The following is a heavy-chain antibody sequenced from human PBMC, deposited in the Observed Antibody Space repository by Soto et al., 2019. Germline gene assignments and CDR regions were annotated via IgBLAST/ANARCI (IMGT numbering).Heavy chain of an antibody. D-gene: IGHD6-13*01. CDR1: GFTFDDYA. J-gene: IGHJ6*02. CDR2: ISWNSGSI. CDR3: AKDTGYSSSWRDYYYYGMDV. Sequence: EVQLVESGGGLVQPGRSLRLSCAASGFTFDDYAMHWVRQAPGKGLEWVSGISWNSGSIGYADSVKGRFTISRDHAKNSLYLQMNSLRAEDTALYYCAKDTGYSSSWRDYYYYGMDVWGQGTTVTVSS. V-gene: IGHV3-9*01.